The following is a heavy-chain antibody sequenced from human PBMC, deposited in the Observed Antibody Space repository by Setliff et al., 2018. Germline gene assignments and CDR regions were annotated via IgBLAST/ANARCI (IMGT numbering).Heavy chain of an antibody. V-gene: IGHV4-61*02. CDR1: GGSISSGSYY. J-gene: IGHJ5*02. CDR2: IYTSGST. D-gene: IGHD3-10*01. CDR3: ARDVRYYYGSGSYYNDWFDP. Sequence: SETLSLTCTVSGGSISSGSYYWSWIRRPAGKGLEWIGRIYTSGSTNYNPSLKSRVTISVDTSKNQFSLKLSSVTAADTAVYYCARDVRYYYGSGSYYNDWFDPWGQGTLVTVSS.